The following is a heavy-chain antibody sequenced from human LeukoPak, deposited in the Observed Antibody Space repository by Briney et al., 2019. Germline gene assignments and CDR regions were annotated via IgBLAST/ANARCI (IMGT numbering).Heavy chain of an antibody. V-gene: IGHV4-59*08. Sequence: SETLSLTCTVSGGSISSYYWSWIRQPPGKGLEWIGYIFYTGSTNYNPSLKSRVTISVDTSKNQFSLKLSSVTAADTAMYYCARHAGGYMHFDYWGQGTQVTVSS. CDR1: GGSISSYY. J-gene: IGHJ4*02. CDR3: ARHAGGYMHFDY. D-gene: IGHD5-12*01. CDR2: IFYTGST.